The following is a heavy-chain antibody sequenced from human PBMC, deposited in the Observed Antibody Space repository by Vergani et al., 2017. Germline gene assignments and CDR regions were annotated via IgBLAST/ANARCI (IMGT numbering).Heavy chain of an antibody. CDR2: IHPADSDT. CDR3: ARLYGRDSGGSKYFDY. CDR1: GYSFTNYW. D-gene: IGHD5-12*01. J-gene: IGHJ4*02. V-gene: IGHV5-51*01. Sequence: EVPLVQSGAEVKKPGESLNISCQISGYSFTNYWIGWVRQMPGKGLEWMGIIHPADSDTRYSPSFQGQVTISVNKSISTAYLQRSSLRASGSAMYYCARLYGRDSGGSKYFDYWGQGTLVTVSS.